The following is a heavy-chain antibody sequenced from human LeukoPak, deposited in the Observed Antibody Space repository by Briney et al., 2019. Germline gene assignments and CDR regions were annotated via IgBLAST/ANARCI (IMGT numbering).Heavy chain of an antibody. Sequence: PSETLSLTCTVFRGSISNYYWSWIRQPPGKGLEWIGYIYYSGSTTYNPSLKSRVTISVDTSKNQFSLKLSSVTAADTAVYYCARRIWADWYFDLWGRGTLVTVSS. D-gene: IGHD6-19*01. CDR1: RGSISNYY. CDR3: ARRIWADWYFDL. V-gene: IGHV4-59*08. J-gene: IGHJ2*01. CDR2: IYYSGST.